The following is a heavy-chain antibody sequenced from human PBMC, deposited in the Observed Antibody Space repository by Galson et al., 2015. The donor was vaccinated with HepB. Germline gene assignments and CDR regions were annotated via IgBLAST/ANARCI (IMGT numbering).Heavy chain of an antibody. CDR3: RVVIVSYYYYGMDV. CDR2: LIPIHGTV. J-gene: IGHJ6*02. V-gene: IGHV1-69*13. CDR1: GGTFSNFG. Sequence: SAKVSCKASGGTFSNFGFSWARQAPGQGLEWMGGLIPIHGTVNYAQRVQGRVTITADESTRPAHMVMTRLRSEDTAVYYCRVVIVSYYYYGMDVWGQGTTVTVSS. D-gene: IGHD3-3*01.